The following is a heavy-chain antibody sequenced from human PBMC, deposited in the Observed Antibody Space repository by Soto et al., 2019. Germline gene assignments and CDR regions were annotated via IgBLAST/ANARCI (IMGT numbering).Heavy chain of an antibody. V-gene: IGHV3-7*01. D-gene: IGHD3-3*01. CDR3: ARSNYYDFWSGYYLAAFDI. CDR1: GFTFSSYW. J-gene: IGHJ3*02. CDR2: IKQDGSEK. Sequence: QPGGSLRLSCAASGFTFSSYWMSWVRQAPGKGLEWVANIKQDGSEKYYVDSVKGRFTISRDNAKNSLYLQMNSLRAEDTAVYYCARSNYYDFWSGYYLAAFDIWGQGTMVTVSS.